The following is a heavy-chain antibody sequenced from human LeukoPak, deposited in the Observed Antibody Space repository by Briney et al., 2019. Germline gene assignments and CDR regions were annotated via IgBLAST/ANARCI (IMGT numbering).Heavy chain of an antibody. V-gene: IGHV5-51*01. CDR1: GNSFTHYW. CDR3: ARRDYYDSSGYLYYFDY. D-gene: IGHD3-22*01. Sequence: GESLKISCKGSGNSFTHYWIGWVRQMPGKGLEWMGIIYPGDSDTRYSPSFQGQVTISADKSISTAYLQWSSLKASDTAMYYCARRDYYDSSGYLYYFDYWGQGTLVTVSS. CDR2: IYPGDSDT. J-gene: IGHJ4*02.